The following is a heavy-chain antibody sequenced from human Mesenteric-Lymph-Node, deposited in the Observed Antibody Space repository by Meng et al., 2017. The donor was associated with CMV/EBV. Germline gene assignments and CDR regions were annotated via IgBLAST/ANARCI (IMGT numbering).Heavy chain of an antibody. J-gene: IGHJ4*02. CDR1: GFTFNHFW. CDR3: TRSRDFWSGYYNLAFDY. D-gene: IGHD3-3*01. Sequence: GESLRLSCEASGFTFNHFWMHWVRQAPGKGPEWVSRINTDSSSTKYADSVKGRLTVSRDNAKNTLYLRMHSLRDEDTAVYYCTRSRDFWSGYYNLAFDYWGQGTLVTVSS. CDR2: INTDSSST. V-gene: IGHV3-74*01.